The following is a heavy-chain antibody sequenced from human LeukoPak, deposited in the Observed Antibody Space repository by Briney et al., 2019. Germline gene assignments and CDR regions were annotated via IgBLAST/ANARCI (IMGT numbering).Heavy chain of an antibody. V-gene: IGHV6-1*01. CDR3: ARDGQTYSHNYYYYMDV. Sequence: SQTLSLTCAISGDSVSSNSAAWNWIRQSPSRGLEWLGRTYYRSKWYNDYAVSVKSRITINPDTSKNQFSLKLSSVTAADTAVYYCARDGQTYSHNYYYYMDVWGKGTTVTISS. CDR2: TYYRSKWYN. CDR1: GDSVSSNSAA. J-gene: IGHJ6*03. D-gene: IGHD2-15*01.